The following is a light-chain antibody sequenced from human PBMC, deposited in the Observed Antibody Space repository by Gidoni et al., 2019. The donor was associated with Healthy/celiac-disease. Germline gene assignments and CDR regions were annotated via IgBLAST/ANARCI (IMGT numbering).Light chain of an antibody. V-gene: IGKV4-1*01. J-gene: IGKJ2*01. Sequence: DSLAVSLGERATINCKSSQSVLYSSNNKNYFAWYQQKPGQPPKLLIYWASTREAGVPDRFSVSGSGTDFTLTISSLQAEYVAVYYCQQYYSTPHTFGQGTKLEIK. CDR3: QQYYSTPHT. CDR2: WAS. CDR1: QSVLYSSNNKNY.